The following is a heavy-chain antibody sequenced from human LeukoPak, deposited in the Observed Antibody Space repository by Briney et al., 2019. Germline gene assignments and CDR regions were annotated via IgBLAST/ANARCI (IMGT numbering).Heavy chain of an antibody. CDR2: ISRSSSTI. Sequence: AGSLSFSGAASGFTCSNYSMNWVRPAPGKGLEWVSYISRSSSTIYYADSVKGRFTISRDNAKNSLYLQMNSLRAEDTAVYYCAREPTNCSSTSCWGEELFDYWGQGTLVTVSS. D-gene: IGHD2-2*01. J-gene: IGHJ4*02. CDR1: GFTCSNYS. CDR3: AREPTNCSSTSCWGEELFDY. V-gene: IGHV3-48*04.